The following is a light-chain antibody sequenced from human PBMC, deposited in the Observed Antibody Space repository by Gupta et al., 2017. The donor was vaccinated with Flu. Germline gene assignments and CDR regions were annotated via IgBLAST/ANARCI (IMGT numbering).Light chain of an antibody. J-gene: IGLJ2*01. CDR3: QVWDSSTGV. V-gene: IGLV3-1*01. CDR1: KVGDKF. CDR2: QDT. Sequence: TCSGDKVGDKFACWYQQKPGQSPTLVIYQDTKRPSGIPERFSGSNSGNTATLTISGTQAMDEADYYCQVWDSSTGVFGGGTKVTVL.